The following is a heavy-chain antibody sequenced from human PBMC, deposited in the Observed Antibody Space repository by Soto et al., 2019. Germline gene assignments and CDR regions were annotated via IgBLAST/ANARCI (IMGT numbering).Heavy chain of an antibody. CDR3: ARDGALGFDY. V-gene: IGHV3-30-3*01. J-gene: IGHJ4*02. D-gene: IGHD3-16*01. CDR2: ISYDGSNK. Sequence: PGGSLRLSCAASGFTFSSYAMHWVRQAPGKGLEWVAVISYDGSNKYYADSVKGRFTISRDNSKNTLYLQMNSLRAEDTAVYYCARDGALGFDYWGQGTLVTVSS. CDR1: GFTFSSYA.